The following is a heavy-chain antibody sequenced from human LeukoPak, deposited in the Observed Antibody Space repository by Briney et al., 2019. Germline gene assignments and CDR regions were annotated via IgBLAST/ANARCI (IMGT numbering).Heavy chain of an antibody. CDR1: GYTFTSYD. D-gene: IGHD2-8*01. CDR2: MNPNSGNT. V-gene: IGHV1-8*01. J-gene: IGHJ5*02. CDR3: ARSNGVS. Sequence: GASVKVSCKASGYTFTSYDINWVRQATGQGLEWMGWMNPNSGNTGYAQKFQGRVPMTRHPSISTAYMELRSLRYEDTAVYYCARSNGVSWGQGTLVPVSS.